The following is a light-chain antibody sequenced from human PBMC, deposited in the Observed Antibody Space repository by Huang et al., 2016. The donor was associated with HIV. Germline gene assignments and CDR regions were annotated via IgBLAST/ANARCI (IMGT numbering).Light chain of an antibody. Sequence: IVLTHSQATVSVSPGERVTLSCRAIQSVSSSLAWYQQKPGQPPRLLIYGASTRAAGIPGWFSGSGSGTESTLTISSLQSEDCAVYFCQQYDNWPPVTFGKGTKVDIK. J-gene: IGKJ1*01. CDR1: QSVSSS. V-gene: IGKV3-15*01. CDR3: QQYDNWPPVT. CDR2: GAS.